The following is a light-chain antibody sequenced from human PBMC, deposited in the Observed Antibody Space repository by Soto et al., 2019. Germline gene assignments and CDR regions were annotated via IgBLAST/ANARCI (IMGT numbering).Light chain of an antibody. CDR3: QQRSNWPWT. Sequence: EIVLTQSPATLSLSPGERATLSCRASQSVSSYLAWYQQKPGQAPRLLIYDASNRATGIPARFSGSGSGTDFTPTISSLEPEDFAAYYCQQRSNWPWTFGQGTKVDIK. J-gene: IGKJ1*01. V-gene: IGKV3-11*01. CDR1: QSVSSY. CDR2: DAS.